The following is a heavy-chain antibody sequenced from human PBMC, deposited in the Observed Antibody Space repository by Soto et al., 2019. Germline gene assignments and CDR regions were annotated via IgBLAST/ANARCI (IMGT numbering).Heavy chain of an antibody. CDR1: GFTFSSYS. Sequence: GGSLRLSCAASGFTFSSYSMNWVRQAPGKGLEWVSSISSSSSYIYYADSVKGRFTISRDNAKNSLYLQMNSLRAEDTSVYYCARAVHYGSGSYLPIVDYWGQGTLVTVSS. V-gene: IGHV3-21*01. D-gene: IGHD3-10*01. CDR3: ARAVHYGSGSYLPIVDY. J-gene: IGHJ4*02. CDR2: ISSSSSYI.